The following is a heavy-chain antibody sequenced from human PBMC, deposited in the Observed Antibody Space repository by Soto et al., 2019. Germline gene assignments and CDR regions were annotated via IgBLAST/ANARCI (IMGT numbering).Heavy chain of an antibody. CDR2: ISGSGGST. Sequence: GGSLRLSCAASGFTFSSYAMSWARQAPGKGLEWVSAISGSGGSTYYADSVKGRFTISRDNSKNTLYLQMNSLRAEDTAVYYCAKDLEPPTPGSAFDYWGQGTLVTVSS. D-gene: IGHD3-10*01. V-gene: IGHV3-23*01. CDR1: GFTFSSYA. CDR3: AKDLEPPTPGSAFDY. J-gene: IGHJ4*02.